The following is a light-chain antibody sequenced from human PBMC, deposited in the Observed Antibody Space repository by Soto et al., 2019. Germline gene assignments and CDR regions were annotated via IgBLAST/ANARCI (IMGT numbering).Light chain of an antibody. CDR1: QTISSW. J-gene: IGKJ1*01. CDR3: QQYSRCSA. Sequence: DIQMTQSPSTLSASVGDRVTITCRASQTISSWLAWYQQKPGMAPKLLIYKASTLQSGVPSRFSGSGSGTEFTLAISILQPDDFASYYCQQYSRCSAFGQGTKVELK. V-gene: IGKV1-5*03. CDR2: KAS.